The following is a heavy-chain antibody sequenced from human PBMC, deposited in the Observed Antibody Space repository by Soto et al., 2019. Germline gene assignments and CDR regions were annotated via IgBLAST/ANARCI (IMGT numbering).Heavy chain of an antibody. D-gene: IGHD4-4*01. V-gene: IGHV3-23*01. J-gene: IGHJ2*01. CDR2: ISGSGDST. CDR1: GFTFSSYA. Sequence: EVQLLESGGGLVQPGGSLRLSCAASGFTFSSYAMNWVRQAPGKGLEWVSAISGSGDSTYYADSVKGRFTISRDNSKNPLYLPMNSLRAEATAVYYCARRNSGWYFDLWGRGTLVTVSS. CDR3: ARRNSGWYFDL.